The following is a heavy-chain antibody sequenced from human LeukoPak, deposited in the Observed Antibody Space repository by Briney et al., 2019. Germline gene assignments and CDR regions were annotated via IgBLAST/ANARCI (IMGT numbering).Heavy chain of an antibody. CDR1: GGTFSSYA. Sequence: GSSVKVSCKASGGTFSSYAISWVRQAPGQGLEWMGRIIPILGIANYAQKFQGRVTITADKSTSTAYMELSSLRSEDTAVYYCARGDPYDILTGYYRAYFDYWGQGTLVTVSS. J-gene: IGHJ4*02. CDR3: ARGDPYDILTGYYRAYFDY. V-gene: IGHV1-69*04. D-gene: IGHD3-9*01. CDR2: IIPILGIA.